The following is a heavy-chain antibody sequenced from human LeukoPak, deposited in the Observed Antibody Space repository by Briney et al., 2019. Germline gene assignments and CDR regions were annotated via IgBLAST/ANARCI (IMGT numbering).Heavy chain of an antibody. V-gene: IGHV5-51*01. Sequence: GESLKISCKVSGYSFITYWIGWVRQMPGKGLEWMGIIYPGDSDIGYSPSFQGQVTISADKSISTAYLQWSSLKASDTAIYYCARASGDGRFDYWGQGTLVTVSS. D-gene: IGHD4-17*01. CDR1: GYSFITYW. J-gene: IGHJ4*02. CDR2: IYPGDSDI. CDR3: ARASGDGRFDY.